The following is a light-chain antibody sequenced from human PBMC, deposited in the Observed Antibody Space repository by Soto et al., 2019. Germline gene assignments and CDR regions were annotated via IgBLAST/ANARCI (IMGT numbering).Light chain of an antibody. CDR2: GAS. V-gene: IGKV3-20*01. CDR1: QTVSGNY. Sequence: PGERATLSCRASQTVSGNYVAWYQQKPGQTPRLLIYGASSRATDIPDRFSGSGSGTDFTLTITRLEPEDFAVYHCQQYGDSPLTVGGGTKVEIK. J-gene: IGKJ4*01. CDR3: QQYGDSPLT.